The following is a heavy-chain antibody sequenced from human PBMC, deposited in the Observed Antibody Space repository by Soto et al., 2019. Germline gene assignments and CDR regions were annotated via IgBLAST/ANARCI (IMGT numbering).Heavy chain of an antibody. Sequence: GGSLRLSCGVSGFTFSNAWMSWVRQAPGKGLEWVGRIKRKSDGGTTDYAASVEGRFIISRDDSKNTLSLQMNSLQTEDTAVYYCTTDPFCGTDCYSNDCWGQGTLVTVSS. V-gene: IGHV3-15*01. J-gene: IGHJ4*02. D-gene: IGHD2-21*02. CDR1: GFTFSNAW. CDR3: TTDPFCGTDCYSNDC. CDR2: IKRKSDGGTT.